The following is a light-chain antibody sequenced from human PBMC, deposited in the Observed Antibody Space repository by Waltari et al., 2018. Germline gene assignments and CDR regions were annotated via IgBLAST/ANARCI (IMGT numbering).Light chain of an antibody. CDR2: GAS. CDR3: QQYGSSPDT. CDR1: QRVSSSY. V-gene: IGKV3-20*01. J-gene: IGKJ2*01. Sequence: EIVLTQSPGTLSLSPGARATLSCRASQRVSSSYLAWYQQKPGQAPRLLIYGASSRATGIPDRFSGSGSGTDFTLTISRLEPEDFAVYYCQQYGSSPDTFGQGTKLEI.